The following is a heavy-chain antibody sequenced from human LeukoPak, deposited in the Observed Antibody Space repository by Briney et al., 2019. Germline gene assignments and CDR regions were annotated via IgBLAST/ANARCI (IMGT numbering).Heavy chain of an antibody. CDR1: GYTFTGYY. D-gene: IGHD4-17*01. J-gene: IGHJ4*02. V-gene: IGHV1-2*02. CDR3: ARDLFGGEWTVTRYYFDY. Sequence: ASVKVSCKASGYTFTGYYMHWVRQAPRQGLEWMGWINPNSGGTNYAQKFQGRVTMTRDTSISTAYMELSRLRSDDTAVYYCARDLFGGEWTVTRYYFDYWGQGTLVTVSS. CDR2: INPNSGGT.